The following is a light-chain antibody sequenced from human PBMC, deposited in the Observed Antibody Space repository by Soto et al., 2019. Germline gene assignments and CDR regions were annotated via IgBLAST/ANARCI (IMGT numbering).Light chain of an antibody. J-gene: IGKJ4*01. CDR3: MQALQAPLT. CDR2: FGS. Sequence: DIVMTQSPLSLPVTPGEPASISCRSSQSLLHSNGYNYLDWYLQKPGQSPQLLIYFGSNRASGAADRISGSGSGTDFTLKISRVEAEDVGVYYCMQALQAPLTYGGGTKVEIK. V-gene: IGKV2-28*01. CDR1: QSLLHSNGYNY.